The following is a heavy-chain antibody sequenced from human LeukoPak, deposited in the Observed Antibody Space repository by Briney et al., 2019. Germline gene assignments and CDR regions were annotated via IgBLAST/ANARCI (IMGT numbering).Heavy chain of an antibody. CDR1: GPTVSTNC. V-gene: IGHV3-66*01. J-gene: IGHJ4*02. CDR3: STVGRGNTYCYDDY. D-gene: IGHD5-18*01. CDR2: FYNGINT. Sequence: AGGSLRLFYAATGPTVSTNCMSWARQAPGKGLEWVSVFYNGINTYYADSVKGRFTTSRDNSKYTLYLQMHSLRVEDTAVYFCSTVGRGNTYCYDDYWGQGTLVTVSS.